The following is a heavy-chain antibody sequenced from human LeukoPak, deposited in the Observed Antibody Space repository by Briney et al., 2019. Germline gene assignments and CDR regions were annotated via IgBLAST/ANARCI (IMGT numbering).Heavy chain of an antibody. D-gene: IGHD1-7*01. CDR1: GGSLSSHY. CDR3: AREQLELRGGYFDY. Sequence: SETLSLTCTVSGGSLSSHYWSWIRQPPGKGLEWIGYIYYSGSTNYNPSLKSRVTISVDTSKNQFSLKLSSVTAADTAVYYCAREQLELRGGYFDYWGQGTLVTVSS. J-gene: IGHJ4*02. V-gene: IGHV4-59*11. CDR2: IYYSGST.